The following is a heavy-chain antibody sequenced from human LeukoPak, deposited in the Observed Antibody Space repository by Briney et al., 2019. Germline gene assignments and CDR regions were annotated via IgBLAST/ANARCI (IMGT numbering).Heavy chain of an antibody. D-gene: IGHD7-27*01. J-gene: IGHJ4*02. CDR1: GASISDYY. V-gene: IGHV4-4*07. CDR3: ARGSNWGDY. CDR2: FSNSGTT. Sequence: SETLSLTCTVSGASISDYYWSWIRQPAGKGLEWIGFFSNSGTTNYNPSLKSRVTMSVDTSKNQFSLKLSSVTAADTAVYYCARGSNWGDYWGQGTLVTVSS.